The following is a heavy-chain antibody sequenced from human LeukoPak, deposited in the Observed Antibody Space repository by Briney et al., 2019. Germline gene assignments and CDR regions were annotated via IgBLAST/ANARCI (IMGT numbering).Heavy chain of an antibody. CDR3: ARGLGDYMGVSGY. CDR2: ISTSSSYI. CDR1: GFTFGSYN. D-gene: IGHD3-10*01. J-gene: IGHJ4*02. Sequence: GGSLRLSCAASGFTFGSYNMNWVRQAPGKGLEWVASISTSSSYIYYADSLKGRFTISRDNAKNSLYLQMNSLRVEDTAVYYCARGLGDYMGVSGYWGQGILVTVSS. V-gene: IGHV3-21*01.